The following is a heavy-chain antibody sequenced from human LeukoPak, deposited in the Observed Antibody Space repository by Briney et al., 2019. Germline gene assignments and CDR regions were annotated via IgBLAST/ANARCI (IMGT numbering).Heavy chain of an antibody. V-gene: IGHV4-59*01. D-gene: IGHD1-7*01. Sequence: SETLSLTCTVSGGSISSYYWSWIRQPPGKGLEWIGYIYYSGSTNYNPSLKSRVTISVDTSKNQFSLKLTSVTAADTAVYYCARDSRRELLHAFDIWGQGTMVTVSS. J-gene: IGHJ3*02. CDR3: ARDSRRELLHAFDI. CDR2: IYYSGST. CDR1: GGSISSYY.